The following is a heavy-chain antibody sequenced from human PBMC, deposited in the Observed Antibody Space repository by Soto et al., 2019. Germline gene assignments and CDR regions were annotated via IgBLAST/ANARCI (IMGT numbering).Heavy chain of an antibody. J-gene: IGHJ4*02. CDR3: AREGGSSGYYFDY. Sequence: SETLSLTCTVSGGSISSYYWSWIRQPPGKGLEWIGYIYYSGSTNYNPSLKSRVTISVDTSKNQFSLKLSSVTAADTAVYYCAREGGSSGYYFDYWGQGNLVTVSS. D-gene: IGHD3-22*01. CDR2: IYYSGST. V-gene: IGHV4-59*01. CDR1: GGSISSYY.